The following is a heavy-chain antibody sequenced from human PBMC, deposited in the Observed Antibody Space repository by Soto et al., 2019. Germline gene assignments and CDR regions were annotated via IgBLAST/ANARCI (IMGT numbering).Heavy chain of an antibody. J-gene: IGHJ3*01. CDR1: GGSIEGYF. CDR3: ARVLVNARYDRSGYDTFDV. D-gene: IGHD3-22*01. Sequence: PSETLSLTCTVSGGSIEGYFWSWIRQPPGKGLEWIGYSHSSGADKYRSSLKSRLDISVDTSKNQFSLTLTSVTAADTAVYYCARVLVNARYDRSGYDTFDVWGQGTTVTVSS. CDR2: SHSSGAD. V-gene: IGHV4-59*01.